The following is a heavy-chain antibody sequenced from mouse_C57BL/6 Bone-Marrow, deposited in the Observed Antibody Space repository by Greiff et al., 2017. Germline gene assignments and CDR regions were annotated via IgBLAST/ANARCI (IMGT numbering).Heavy chain of an antibody. Sequence: QVQLQQSGAELVKPGASVKISCKASGYAFSSYWMNWVKQRPGKGLEWIGQIYPGDGDTNYNGKFKGKATLTADKSSSTAYMQLRSLTSEDSAVYVCATLPLYYGSTWCAYWGQGTLVTVSA. CDR1: GYAFSSYW. J-gene: IGHJ3*01. D-gene: IGHD1-1*01. CDR3: ATLPLYYGSTWCAY. V-gene: IGHV1-80*01. CDR2: IYPGDGDT.